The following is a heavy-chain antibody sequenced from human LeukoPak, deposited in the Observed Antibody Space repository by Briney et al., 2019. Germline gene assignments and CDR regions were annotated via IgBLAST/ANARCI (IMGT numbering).Heavy chain of an antibody. Sequence: GASVKVSCKASGYTFTSYYMHWVRQAPGQGLEWMGIINPSGGSTSYAQKFQGRVTMTRDTSTSTVYMELSSLRSEDTAVYYCARDNYDAGATVEYFQHWGQGTLVTVSS. CDR3: ARDNYDAGATVEYFQH. J-gene: IGHJ1*01. D-gene: IGHD1-26*01. V-gene: IGHV1-46*01. CDR1: GYTFTSYY. CDR2: INPSGGST.